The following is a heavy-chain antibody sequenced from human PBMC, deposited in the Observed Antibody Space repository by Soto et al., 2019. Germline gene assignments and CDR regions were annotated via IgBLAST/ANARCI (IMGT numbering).Heavy chain of an antibody. CDR1: GASISSGDYY. CDR2: IHSSGRT. D-gene: IGHD2-2*01. V-gene: IGHV4-31*03. J-gene: IGHJ4*02. Sequence: SETLSLPCTASGASISSGDYYWSWIRQHPGNGPEWIGYIHSSGRTFYNPPLRSRVTISADTPRELCSWNLKSVTAADTAAYYCPRNLPAATSEVFFDYWGQGTRVTVSS. CDR3: PRNLPAATSEVFFDY.